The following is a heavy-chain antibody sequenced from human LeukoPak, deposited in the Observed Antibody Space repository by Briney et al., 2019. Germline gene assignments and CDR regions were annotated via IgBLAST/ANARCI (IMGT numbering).Heavy chain of an antibody. CDR3: ARDRQWLAYDAFDI. Sequence: GASVKVSCKASGYTFTSYGISWVRQAPGQGLEWMGWISAYNGNTNYAHKLQGRVTMTTDTSTSTAYLELRSLRSDDTAVYYCARDRQWLAYDAFDILGQGTMVTGSS. V-gene: IGHV1-18*01. CDR1: GYTFTSYG. CDR2: ISAYNGNT. J-gene: IGHJ3*02. D-gene: IGHD6-19*01.